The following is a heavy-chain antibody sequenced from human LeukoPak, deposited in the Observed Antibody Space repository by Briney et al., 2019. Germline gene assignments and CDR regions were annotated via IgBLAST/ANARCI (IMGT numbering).Heavy chain of an antibody. Sequence: GGSLRLSCAASGFIFSSYWMSWVRQAPGKGLEWVANIKQDGSEKYYVDSVRGRLVISRDNARNSLYLQMNSLRAEDTAVYYCARDHEYSSSFWGQGTLVTVSS. CDR1: GFIFSSYW. D-gene: IGHD6-6*01. J-gene: IGHJ4*02. CDR2: IKQDGSEK. V-gene: IGHV3-7*01. CDR3: ARDHEYSSSF.